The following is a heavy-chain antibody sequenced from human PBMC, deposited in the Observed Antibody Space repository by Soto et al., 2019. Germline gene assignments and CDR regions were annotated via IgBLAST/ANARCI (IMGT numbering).Heavy chain of an antibody. CDR3: TTDGAPTYYGDYEAGGGWWQSTYYYYGMDV. CDR2: IKSKTDGGTT. J-gene: IGHJ6*02. D-gene: IGHD4-17*01. CDR1: GFTFSNAW. V-gene: IGHV3-15*01. Sequence: ESGGGLVKPGGSLRLSCAASGFTFSNAWMSWVRQAPGKGLEWVGRIKSKTDGGTTDYAAPVKGRFTISRDDSKNTLYLQMNSLKTEDTAVYYYTTDGAPTYYGDYEAGGGWWQSTYYYYGMDVWGQGTTVTVSS.